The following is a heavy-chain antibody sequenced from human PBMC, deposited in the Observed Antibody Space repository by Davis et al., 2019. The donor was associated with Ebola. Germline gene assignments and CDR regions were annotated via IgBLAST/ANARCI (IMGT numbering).Heavy chain of an antibody. Sequence: PGGSLRLSCAASGFTFSSYWMSWVRQAPGKGLEWVANIKQDGSEKYYVDSVKGRFTISRDNAKNSLYLQMHSLRAEDTAVYYCARDPTGYYDFWSGYSDYWGQGTLVTVSS. D-gene: IGHD3-3*01. V-gene: IGHV3-7*01. J-gene: IGHJ4*02. CDR2: IKQDGSEK. CDR3: ARDPTGYYDFWSGYSDY. CDR1: GFTFSSYW.